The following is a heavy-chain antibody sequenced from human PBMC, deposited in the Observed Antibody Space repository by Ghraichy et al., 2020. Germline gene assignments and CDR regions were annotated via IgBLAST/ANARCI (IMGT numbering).Heavy chain of an antibody. D-gene: IGHD5-12*01. CDR1: GFDFSASA. Sequence: GGSLRLSCTASGFDFSASAITWVRQAPGRGMEWIASVSGSGHTPYYADSVKGRFTISKDISKNLLFLQMKDMSADDTAVYYCAKDEQIVATTSPFEYWGQGTPVTVSS. J-gene: IGHJ4*02. CDR2: VSGSGHTP. V-gene: IGHV3-23*01. CDR3: AKDEQIVATTSPFEY.